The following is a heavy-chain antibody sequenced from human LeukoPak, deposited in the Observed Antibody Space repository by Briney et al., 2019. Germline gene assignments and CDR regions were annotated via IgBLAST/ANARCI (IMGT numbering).Heavy chain of an antibody. CDR3: AKGADGNSLPYYFDY. CDR2: INQDETEK. D-gene: IGHD4-23*01. J-gene: IGHJ4*02. V-gene: IGHV3-7*03. Sequence: GGSLRLSCAVSGFTFTNYWMTWVRQAPGKGLEWVANINQDETEKFYVDSVVGRFTISRDNAKNSLYLQMNSLRAEDMALYYCAKGADGNSLPYYFDYWGQGTLVTVSS. CDR1: GFTFTNYW.